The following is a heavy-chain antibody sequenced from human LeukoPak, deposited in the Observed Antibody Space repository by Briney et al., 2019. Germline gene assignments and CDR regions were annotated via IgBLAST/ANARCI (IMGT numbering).Heavy chain of an antibody. Sequence: ASVKVSCKASGYTFTSYDINWVRQATGQGLEWMGWMNPNSGNTGYAQKFQGRVTMTTDTSTSTAYMELRSLRSDDTAVYYCARGSPYCSGGSCYGLGYWYFDLWGRGTLVTVSS. V-gene: IGHV1-8*02. CDR3: ARGSPYCSGGSCYGLGYWYFDL. CDR2: MNPNSGNT. D-gene: IGHD2-15*01. J-gene: IGHJ2*01. CDR1: GYTFTSYD.